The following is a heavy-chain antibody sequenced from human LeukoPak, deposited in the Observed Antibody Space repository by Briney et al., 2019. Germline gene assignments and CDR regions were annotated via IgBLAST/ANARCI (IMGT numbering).Heavy chain of an antibody. J-gene: IGHJ4*01. V-gene: IGHV3-21*01. CDR2: ISSSSSYI. D-gene: IGHD1-26*01. CDR3: ASMIVGATDY. Sequence: GGSLRLSCAASGFTFSSYSMNWVRQAPGKGLEWVSSISSSSSYIYYADSVKGRFTISRDNAKNSLYLQMNSLSAEDTAVYYCASMIVGATDYWGQGTLVTVSS. CDR1: GFTFSSYS.